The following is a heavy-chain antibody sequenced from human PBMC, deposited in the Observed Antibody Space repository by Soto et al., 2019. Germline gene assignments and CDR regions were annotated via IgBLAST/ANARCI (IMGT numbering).Heavy chain of an antibody. V-gene: IGHV3-48*03. CDR2: ISTSGSTI. Sequence: GGSLRLSCAASGFTFSRYEMNWVRQAPGKGLEWISYISTSGSTIYYADSVKGRFTISRDNAKNSLYLQMNSLRAEDTAVYYCAKDLSSSWDDAFDIWGQGTMVTVSS. CDR1: GFTFSRYE. D-gene: IGHD6-13*01. CDR3: AKDLSSSWDDAFDI. J-gene: IGHJ3*02.